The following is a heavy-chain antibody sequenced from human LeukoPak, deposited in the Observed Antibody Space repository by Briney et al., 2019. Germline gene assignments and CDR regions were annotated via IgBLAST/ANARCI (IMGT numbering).Heavy chain of an antibody. V-gene: IGHV1-3*01. Sequence: ASVKVSCKASGYTFTSYAMHWVRQAPGQRLEWMGWINAGNGNTKYSQKFQGRVTITRDTSASTAYMELSSLRSEDTAVYYCARVWGSLEEDAFDIWGQGTMVTVSS. J-gene: IGHJ3*02. D-gene: IGHD7-27*01. CDR2: INAGNGNT. CDR3: ARVWGSLEEDAFDI. CDR1: GYTFTSYA.